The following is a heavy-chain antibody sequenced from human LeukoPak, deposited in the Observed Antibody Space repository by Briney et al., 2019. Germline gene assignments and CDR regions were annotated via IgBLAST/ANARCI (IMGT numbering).Heavy chain of an antibody. Sequence: SETLSLTCTVSGGSISSYYWSWIRQPPGKGLEWIGYIYYSGSTNYNPSLKSRVTMSVDTSKNQFSLKLSSVTAADTAVYYCARIARTATPRNDAFDIWGQGTMVTVSS. J-gene: IGHJ3*02. V-gene: IGHV4-59*12. D-gene: IGHD5-12*01. CDR1: GGSISSYY. CDR3: ARIARTATPRNDAFDI. CDR2: IYYSGST.